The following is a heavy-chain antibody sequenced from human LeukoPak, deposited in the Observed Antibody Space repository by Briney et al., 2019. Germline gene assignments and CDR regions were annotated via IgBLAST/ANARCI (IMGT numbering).Heavy chain of an antibody. Sequence: GGSLRLSCAVSGFTISSYAMSWVRQAPGKGLEWVAVISYDGSNKYYADSVKGRFTISRDNSKNTLYLQMNSLRAEDTAVYYCAREDKTVAGKDYWGQGTLVTVSS. CDR3: AREDKTVAGKDY. J-gene: IGHJ4*02. D-gene: IGHD6-19*01. V-gene: IGHV3-30-3*01. CDR1: GFTISSYA. CDR2: ISYDGSNK.